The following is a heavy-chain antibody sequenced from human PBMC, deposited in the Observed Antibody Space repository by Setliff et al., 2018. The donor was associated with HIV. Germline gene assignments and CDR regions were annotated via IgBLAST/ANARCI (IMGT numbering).Heavy chain of an antibody. CDR2: ITSSSDTT. D-gene: IGHD6-19*01. CDR1: GFTFSNYP. CDR3: ARSMSGWSVDY. Sequence: GGSPRLSCVASGFTFSNYPMKWIRQAPGKGLECVSYITSSSDTTYYGDSVQGRFTTSRDNAKNSLYLQMNSLRADDTAVYYCARSMSGWSVDYWGQGIQVTVSS. V-gene: IGHV3-48*01. J-gene: IGHJ4*02.